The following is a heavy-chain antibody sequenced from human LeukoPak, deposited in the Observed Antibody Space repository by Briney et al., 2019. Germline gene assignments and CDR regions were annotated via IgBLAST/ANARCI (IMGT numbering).Heavy chain of an antibody. D-gene: IGHD6-6*01. CDR2: IYYSGST. CDR1: GGSISSYY. Sequence: PSETLSLTCTVSGGSISSYYWSWIRQPPGKGLEWIGYIYYSGSTNYNPSLKSRVTISVDTSKNQFALKLSSVTAADTAVYYCARHCWSIAAPPPLDYWGQGTLVTVSS. CDR3: ARHCWSIAAPPPLDY. V-gene: IGHV4-59*08. J-gene: IGHJ4*02.